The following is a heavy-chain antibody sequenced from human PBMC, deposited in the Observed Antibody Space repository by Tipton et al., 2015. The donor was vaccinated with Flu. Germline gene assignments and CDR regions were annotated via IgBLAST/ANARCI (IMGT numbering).Heavy chain of an antibody. CDR3: ARDDARNPRALHF. J-gene: IGHJ3*01. D-gene: IGHD2-8*01. CDR2: VYYSGST. Sequence: GLVKPSETLSLTCTVSRGSISSYFWTWIRQPPGKGLEWIGHVYYSGSTDYNPSLKNRVSISKDTSGNQFFLRLTSVTAADTAVYYCARDDARNPRALHFWGQGTMVTVSS. V-gene: IGHV4-59*13. CDR1: RGSISSYF.